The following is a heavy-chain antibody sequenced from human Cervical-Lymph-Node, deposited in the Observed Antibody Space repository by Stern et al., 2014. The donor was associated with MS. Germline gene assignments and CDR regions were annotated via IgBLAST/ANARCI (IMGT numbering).Heavy chain of an antibody. Sequence: MQLVESGAEVKKPGASVKVSCKASGYTFTGYYMHWVRQAPGQGLEWMGWINPNSGGTTYAQKFQGWVTMTRDTSISTAYMELSRLRSDDTAVYYCARGIPYYDFWSGYLYGMDVWGQGTTVTVSS. CDR3: ARGIPYYDFWSGYLYGMDV. CDR1: GYTFTGYY. D-gene: IGHD3-3*01. V-gene: IGHV1-2*04. CDR2: INPNSGGT. J-gene: IGHJ6*02.